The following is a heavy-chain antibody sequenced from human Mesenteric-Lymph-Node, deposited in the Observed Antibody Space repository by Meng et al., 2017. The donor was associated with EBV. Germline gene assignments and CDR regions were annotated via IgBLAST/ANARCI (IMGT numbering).Heavy chain of an antibody. CDR3: ARGGVLSYYALDY. CDR2: IHHSGNT. D-gene: IGHD1-26*01. V-gene: IGHV4-4*02. CDR1: GGLMKRNKW. Sequence: VQQRWACPSLVAPSKTLHLHCAVSGGLMKRNKWWGWGRQTQGKGLGWIGEIHHSGNTNNNPSLWSRVTISVDTSKNQFSLKLSSVTAADTAVYYCARGGVLSYYALDYWGQGTLVTVSS. J-gene: IGHJ4*02.